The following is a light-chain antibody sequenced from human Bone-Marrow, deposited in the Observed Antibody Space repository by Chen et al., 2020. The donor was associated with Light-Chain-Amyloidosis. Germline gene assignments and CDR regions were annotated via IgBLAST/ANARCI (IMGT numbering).Light chain of an antibody. J-gene: IGKJ2*01. CDR3: QQYNNWPPMYT. V-gene: IGKV3-15*01. CDR1: QSVSSN. CDR2: GAS. Sequence: EIVMTQSPATLSVSPGERATLSCRASQSVSSNLAWYQQKPGQAPRLLIYGASTRATGIPARFSGSGSGTAFTLTISSLQSEDFVVYYCQQYNNWPPMYTFGQGTKLEIK.